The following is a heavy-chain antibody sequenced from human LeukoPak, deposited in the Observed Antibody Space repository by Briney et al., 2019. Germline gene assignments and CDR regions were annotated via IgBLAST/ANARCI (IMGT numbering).Heavy chain of an antibody. CDR2: ISYDGSNK. J-gene: IGHJ4*02. CDR1: GFTFSNYA. D-gene: IGHD1-14*01. V-gene: IGHV3-30*04. CDR3: AKATGYLL. Sequence: PGGSLRLSCAASGFTFSNYAMHWVRQAPGKGLEWVAVISYDGSNKYYADSVKGRFTISRDNAKNSLYLQMNSLRAEDTAVYYCAKATGYLLWGQGTLVTVSS.